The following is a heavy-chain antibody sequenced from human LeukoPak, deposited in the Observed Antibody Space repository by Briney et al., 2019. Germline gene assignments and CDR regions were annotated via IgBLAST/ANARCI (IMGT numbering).Heavy chain of an antibody. CDR2: IFPADSNT. CDR3: ARHRATGTWSDFDY. V-gene: IGHV5-51*01. CDR1: GYTFTHNR. D-gene: IGHD1-14*01. Sequence: GESLKISCKVSGYTFTHNRIGWVRQKPGRGLEWLGVIFPADSNTAYNSSFRGQVTISVDKSIDTAYLQWGSLKASDSAIYYCARHRATGTWSDFDYWGQGTVFTVSS. J-gene: IGHJ4*02.